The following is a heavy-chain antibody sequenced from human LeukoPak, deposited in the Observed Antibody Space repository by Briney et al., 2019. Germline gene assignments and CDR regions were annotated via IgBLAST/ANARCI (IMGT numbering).Heavy chain of an antibody. D-gene: IGHD3-22*01. Sequence: PSQTPSPTCTVSGDSISSGDYYWSWIRQPAGKGLEWIGRISSSGSTNYNPSLKSRVTISVDMSKNQFSLKLSSVTAADTAVYFCARGPYSYDSSGAFDIWGQGTMVTVSS. CDR1: GDSISSGDYY. V-gene: IGHV4-61*02. CDR3: ARGPYSYDSSGAFDI. J-gene: IGHJ3*02. CDR2: ISSSGST.